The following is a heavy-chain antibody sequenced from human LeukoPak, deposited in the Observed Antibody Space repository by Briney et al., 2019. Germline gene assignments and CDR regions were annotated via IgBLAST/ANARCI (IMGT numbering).Heavy chain of an antibody. CDR3: ARDRDYGDYDY. CDR1: GFTFSSYG. J-gene: IGHJ4*02. CDR2: ISGSGGST. D-gene: IGHD3-16*01. V-gene: IGHV3-23*01. Sequence: GGSLRLSCAASGFTFSSYGMSWVRQAPGKGLEWVSAISGSGGSTYYADSVEGRFTISRDNSKNTLYLQMNSLRAEDTAVYYCARDRDYGDYDYWGQGTLVTVSS.